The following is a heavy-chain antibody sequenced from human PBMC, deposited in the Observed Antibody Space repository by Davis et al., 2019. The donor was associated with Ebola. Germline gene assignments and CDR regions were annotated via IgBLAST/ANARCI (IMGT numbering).Heavy chain of an antibody. J-gene: IGHJ6*04. CDR1: GYTFTSYY. CDR3: AREPIVVVTTDYYYYGMDV. V-gene: IGHV1-46*01. D-gene: IGHD3-22*01. Sequence: AASVKVSCKASGYTFTSYYMHWVRQAPGQGLEWMGIINPSGGSTSYAQKFQGRVTMTRDTSTSTVYMELSSLRSEDTAVYYCAREPIVVVTTDYYYYGMDVWGKGTTVTVSS. CDR2: INPSGGST.